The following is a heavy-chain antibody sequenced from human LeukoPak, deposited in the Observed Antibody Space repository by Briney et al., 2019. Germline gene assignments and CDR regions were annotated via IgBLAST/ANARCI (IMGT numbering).Heavy chain of an antibody. CDR3: ARSLPYGTTWYGRSDF. J-gene: IGHJ4*02. Sequence: SCKVSGYTLTELSMHWVRQAPGKGLEWVANIRQDGDTKYYVDSVKGRFTISRDNAMNSLYLQMNSLRAEDTAIYYCARSLPYGTTWYGRSDFWGQGTLVTVSS. CDR1: GYTLTELS. CDR2: IRQDGDTK. D-gene: IGHD6-13*01. V-gene: IGHV3-7*03.